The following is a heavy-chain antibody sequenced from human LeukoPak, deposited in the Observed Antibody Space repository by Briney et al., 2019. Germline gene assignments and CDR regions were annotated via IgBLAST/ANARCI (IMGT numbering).Heavy chain of an antibody. Sequence: ASLTVSCKASGYSFSNFDINWVRQAAGQGPEWMGRLDPHSGDTDYVQKFQGRVIMTKNTSINTAYLELRSLTSEDTAVYYCAGSRRGYYMDVWGRGTTVTVSS. J-gene: IGHJ6*03. CDR2: LDPHSGDT. V-gene: IGHV1-8*01. CDR3: AGSRRGYYMDV. D-gene: IGHD3-10*01. CDR1: GYSFSNFD.